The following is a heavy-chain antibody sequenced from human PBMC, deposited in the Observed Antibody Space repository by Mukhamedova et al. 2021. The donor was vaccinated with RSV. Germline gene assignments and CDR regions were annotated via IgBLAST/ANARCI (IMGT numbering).Heavy chain of an antibody. CDR3: ARGSWEGYYDSSGYYPFDY. V-gene: IGHV3-11*06. J-gene: IGHJ4*02. Sequence: AEYMGGRFTISRDNAKNSLYLQMNSLRAEDTAVYYCARGSWEGYYDSSGYYPFDYRGQGTLVTVSS. D-gene: IGHD3-22*01.